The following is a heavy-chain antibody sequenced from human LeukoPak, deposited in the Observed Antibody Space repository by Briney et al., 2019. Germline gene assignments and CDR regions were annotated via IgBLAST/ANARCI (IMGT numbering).Heavy chain of an antibody. J-gene: IGHJ4*02. V-gene: IGHV4-59*13. Sequence: SETLSLTCTVSGDSISSYYWSWIRQPPGKGLEWIGYIYYSGNTNYNPSLKSRVTISIDTSKNQFSLKMSSVTAADTAVYYCAKESGWYGGAGYWGQGTLVTVSS. CDR3: AKESGWYGGAGY. CDR1: GDSISSYY. CDR2: IYYSGNT. D-gene: IGHD6-19*01.